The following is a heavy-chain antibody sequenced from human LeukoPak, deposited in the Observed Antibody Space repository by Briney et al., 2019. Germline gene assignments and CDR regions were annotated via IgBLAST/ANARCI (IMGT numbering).Heavy chain of an antibody. CDR1: GFTFSSYA. CDR2: ISGSGGST. Sequence: GGSLRLSCAASGFTFSSYAMSWVRQAPGKGLEWVSAISGSGGSTYYADSVKGRFTISRDNSKNTLYLQMNSLRAEDTAVYYCAKHSSSPYYCYGMDVWGQGTTVTVSS. CDR3: AKHSSSPYYCYGMDV. D-gene: IGHD6-6*01. V-gene: IGHV3-23*01. J-gene: IGHJ6*02.